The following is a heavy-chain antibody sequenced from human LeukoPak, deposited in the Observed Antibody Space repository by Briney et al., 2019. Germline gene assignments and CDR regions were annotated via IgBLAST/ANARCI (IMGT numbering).Heavy chain of an antibody. D-gene: IGHD3-3*01. Sequence: PGGSLRLSCAASGFTFSSYWMSWVRQAPGKGLEWEANIKQDGSEKYYVDSVKGRFTISRDNAKNSLYLQMNSLRAEDTAVYYCARVGYDFWSGFPLYYFDYWGQGTLVTVSS. CDR2: IKQDGSEK. CDR1: GFTFSSYW. V-gene: IGHV3-7*01. CDR3: ARVGYDFWSGFPLYYFDY. J-gene: IGHJ4*02.